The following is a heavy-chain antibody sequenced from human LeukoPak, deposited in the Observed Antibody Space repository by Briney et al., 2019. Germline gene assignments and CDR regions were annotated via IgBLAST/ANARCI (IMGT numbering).Heavy chain of an antibody. D-gene: IGHD3-22*01. Sequence: SETLSLTCTVSGGSICSSSYYWGWIRQPPGKGLEWIGSIYYSGSTYYNPSLKSRVTISVDTSKNQFSLKLSSVTAADTAVYYCASLRKIYYDSSGYDYWGQGTLVTVSS. CDR2: IYYSGST. J-gene: IGHJ4*02. CDR1: GGSICSSSYY. V-gene: IGHV4-39*01. CDR3: ASLRKIYYDSSGYDY.